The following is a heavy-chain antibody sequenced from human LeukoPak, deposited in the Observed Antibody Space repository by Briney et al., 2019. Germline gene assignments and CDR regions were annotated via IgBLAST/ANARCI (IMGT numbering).Heavy chain of an antibody. D-gene: IGHD3-10*01. CDR2: INPNSGGT. J-gene: IGHJ4*02. CDR3: ARGLWFGELTHDY. CDR1: GYTFTGYY. V-gene: IGHV1-2*02. Sequence: APVKVSCKTSGYTFTGYYMHWVRQAPGQGLEWMGWINPNSGGTNYAQKFQGRVTMTRNTSISTAYMELSSLRSEDTAVYYCARGLWFGELTHDYWGQGTLVTVSS.